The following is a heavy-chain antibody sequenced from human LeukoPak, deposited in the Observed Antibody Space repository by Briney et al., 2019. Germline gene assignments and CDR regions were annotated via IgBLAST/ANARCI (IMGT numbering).Heavy chain of an antibody. D-gene: IGHD5-18*01. V-gene: IGHV3-23*01. Sequence: GGSLRLSCAASGFIFDDYAMHWVRQAPGKGLEYVSVIRGGGGVKYHAASVKGRFTISRDNSKNTLYLQMNSLRAEDTAVYYCAKSSHSYGNDALDIWGQGTMVTVSS. J-gene: IGHJ3*02. CDR2: IRGGGGVK. CDR3: AKSSHSYGNDALDI. CDR1: GFIFDDYA.